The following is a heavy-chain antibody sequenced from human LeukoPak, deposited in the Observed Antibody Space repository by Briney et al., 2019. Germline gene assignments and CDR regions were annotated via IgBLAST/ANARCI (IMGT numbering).Heavy chain of an antibody. D-gene: IGHD6-13*01. Sequence: PGRSLRLSCAASGFSFNSYGMHWVRQAPGKGLEWVALIWYDGSNKYYADSVKGRFTISRDTSKNTLHLQMNSLRADDTAVYYCAKSLSDGYDYWGQGTPVTVSS. CDR1: GFSFNSYG. CDR2: IWYDGSNK. CDR3: AKSLSDGYDY. V-gene: IGHV3-33*06. J-gene: IGHJ4*02.